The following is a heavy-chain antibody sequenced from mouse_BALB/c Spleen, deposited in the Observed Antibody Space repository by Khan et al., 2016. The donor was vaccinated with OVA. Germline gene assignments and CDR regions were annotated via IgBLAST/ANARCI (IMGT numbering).Heavy chain of an antibody. CDR1: GYTFTSYW. D-gene: IGHD1-1*01. J-gene: IGHJ3*01. Sequence: QVQLKESGAELAKPGASVKMSCKASGYTFTSYWMHWVKQRPGQGLEWIGYINPSSDYTEYNQKFKDKATLTADKSSSTAYMQLTSLTSEDSAVDYCVNHGSSSGWFTYWGQGTLVTVSA. V-gene: IGHV1-7*01. CDR3: VNHGSSSGWFTY. CDR2: INPSSDYT.